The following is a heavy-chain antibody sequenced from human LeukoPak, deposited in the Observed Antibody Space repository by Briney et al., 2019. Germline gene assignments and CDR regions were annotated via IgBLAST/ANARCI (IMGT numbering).Heavy chain of an antibody. CDR2: ISSSSSTI. J-gene: IGHJ4*02. CDR1: GFTFSSYS. D-gene: IGHD3-10*01. V-gene: IGHV3-48*01. Sequence: PGGSLGLSCAASGFTFSSYSMNWVRQAPGKGLEWVSYISSSSSTIYYADSVKGRFTISRDNAKNPLYLQMNSLRAEDTAVYYCARDGSGSYGAFDYWGQGTLVTVSS. CDR3: ARDGSGSYGAFDY.